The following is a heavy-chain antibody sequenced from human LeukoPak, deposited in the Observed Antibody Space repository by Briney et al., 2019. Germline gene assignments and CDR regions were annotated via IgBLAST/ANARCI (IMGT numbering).Heavy chain of an antibody. Sequence: PSETLSLTCAVSGGSISSSNWWSWVRQPPGKGLEWIGEINHSGSTNYNPSLKSRVTISVDTSKNQFSLKLSSVTAADTAVYYCARCEGLWFGELWSQGTLVTVSS. J-gene: IGHJ4*02. D-gene: IGHD3-10*01. CDR2: INHSGST. V-gene: IGHV4-4*02. CDR3: ARCEGLWFGEL. CDR1: GGSISSSNW.